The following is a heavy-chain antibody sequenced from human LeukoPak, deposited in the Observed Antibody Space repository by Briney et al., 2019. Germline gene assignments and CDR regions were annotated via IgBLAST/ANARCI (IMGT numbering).Heavy chain of an antibody. V-gene: IGHV1-8*01. CDR2: MNPNSGNT. Sequence: ASVKVSCKASGYTSTSYDINWVRQATGQGLEWMGWMNPNSGNTGYAQKFQGRVTMTRNTSISTAYMELSSLRSEDTAVYYCARAVDTAMVTPLDYWGQGTLVTVSS. CDR3: ARAVDTAMVTPLDY. J-gene: IGHJ4*02. D-gene: IGHD5-18*01. CDR1: GYTSTSYD.